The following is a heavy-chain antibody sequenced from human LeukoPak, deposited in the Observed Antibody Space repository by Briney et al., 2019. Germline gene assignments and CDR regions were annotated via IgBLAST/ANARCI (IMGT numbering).Heavy chain of an antibody. CDR2: INHSGST. V-gene: IGHV4-34*01. CDR1: GGSFSGYY. Sequence: SETLSLTCAVYGGSFSGYYWNWIRQAPEKGLEWIGEINHSGSTNYNPSLKSRVTMSVDTSRNQFSLRLSSVTAADTAVYYCARSYDYLWGSHRYTSTFDSWGQGTLVTVSS. J-gene: IGHJ4*02. CDR3: ARSYDYLWGSHRYTSTFDS. D-gene: IGHD3-16*02.